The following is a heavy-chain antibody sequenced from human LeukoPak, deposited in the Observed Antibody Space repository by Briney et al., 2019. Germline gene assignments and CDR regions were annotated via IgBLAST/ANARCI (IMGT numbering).Heavy chain of an antibody. CDR2: TYYRSKWYN. D-gene: IGHD3-22*01. J-gene: IGHJ4*02. V-gene: IGHV6-1*01. Sequence: SQTLSLTCAISGDSVSSNSAAWNWIRQSPSRGLEWLGRTYYRSKWYNDYAVSVKSRITINPDTSKNQFSLQLNSVTPEDTAVYYCAREPYYYDSSGYYWCLDYWGQGTLVTVSS. CDR1: GDSVSSNSAA. CDR3: AREPYYYDSSGYYWCLDY.